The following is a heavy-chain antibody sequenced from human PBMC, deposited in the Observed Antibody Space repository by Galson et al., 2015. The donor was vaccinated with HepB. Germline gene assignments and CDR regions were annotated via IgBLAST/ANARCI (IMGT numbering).Heavy chain of an antibody. Sequence: SVKVSCKASGYTFTSYYMHWVRQAPGLGLEWMGIINPGGGTTNYAQKFQGRVTMTRDTSTSTVYMELSSLRSEDTAVYYCAISWALAARPVDYWGQGTLVTVPS. V-gene: IGHV1-46*01. J-gene: IGHJ4*02. CDR3: AISWALAARPVDY. CDR2: INPGGGTT. CDR1: GYTFTSYY. D-gene: IGHD6-6*01.